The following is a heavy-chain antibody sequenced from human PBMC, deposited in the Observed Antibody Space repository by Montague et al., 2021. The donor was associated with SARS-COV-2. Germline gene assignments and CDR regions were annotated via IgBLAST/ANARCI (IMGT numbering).Heavy chain of an antibody. D-gene: IGHD4-17*01. V-gene: IGHV4-39*07. CDR1: GGSISTTNYY. CDR3: ARAWRYGDYSGVHFAP. Sequence: SETLSLTCTVSGGSISTTNYYWAWIRQPPGKGLEWVGSIYNSDNTHYNPSLESRLTMSVDTSKNQFSLKLRSVTAADAAVYHCARAWRYGDYSGVHFAPWGQGTLVIVSS. CDR2: IYNSDNT. J-gene: IGHJ5*02.